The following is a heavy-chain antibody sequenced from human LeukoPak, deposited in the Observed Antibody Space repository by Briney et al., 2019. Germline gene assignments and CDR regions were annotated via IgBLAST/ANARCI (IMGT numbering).Heavy chain of an antibody. CDR2: INPSGGST. CDR3: ARDYGSGSYCDY. V-gene: IGHV1-46*01. D-gene: IGHD3-10*01. CDR1: GYTFTSYG. Sequence: ASVKVSCKASGYTFTSYGISGVRQAPGQGVEWMGIINPSGGSTSYAQKFQGRVTMTRDTSTSTVYMELSSLRSEDTAVYYCARDYGSGSYCDYWGQGTLVTVSS. J-gene: IGHJ4*02.